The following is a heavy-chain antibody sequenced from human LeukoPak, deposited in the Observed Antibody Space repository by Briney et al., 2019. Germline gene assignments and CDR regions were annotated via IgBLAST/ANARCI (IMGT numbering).Heavy chain of an antibody. V-gene: IGHV4-31*03. CDR1: GGSISSGGYS. D-gene: IGHD5-18*01. Sequence: SQTLSLTCTVSGGSISSGGYSWSWIRQHPGKGLEWIGYIYYSGSTYYNPSLKSRVTISVDTSKNQFSLKLSSVTAADTAVYYCARTNTAIVNWGQGTLVTVSS. J-gene: IGHJ4*02. CDR3: ARTNTAIVN. CDR2: IYYSGST.